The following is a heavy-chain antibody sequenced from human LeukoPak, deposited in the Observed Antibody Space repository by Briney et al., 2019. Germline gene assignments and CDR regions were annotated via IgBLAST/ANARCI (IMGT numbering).Heavy chain of an antibody. CDR1: GFTFHNYV. CDR2: IGTIGNT. CDR3: TKGAHGDYDY. V-gene: IGHV3-23*01. Sequence: GGSLRLSCAASGFTFHNYVMTWVRQAPGKGLEWVSTIGTIGNTYYADSVKGRFTISKDNSKNTLYLQMHSLRAEDTALYYCTKGAHGDYDYWGQETLVTVSS. D-gene: IGHD4-17*01. J-gene: IGHJ4*02.